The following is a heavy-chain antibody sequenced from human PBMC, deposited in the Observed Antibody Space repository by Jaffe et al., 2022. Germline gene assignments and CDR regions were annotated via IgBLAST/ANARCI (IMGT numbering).Heavy chain of an antibody. V-gene: IGHV3-66*02. J-gene: IGHJ3*02. D-gene: IGHD6-13*01. CDR2: IYSGGST. Sequence: EVQLVESGGGLVQPGGSLRLSCAASGFTVSSNYMSWVRQAPGKGLEWVSVIYSGGSTYYADSVKGRFTISRDNSKNTLYLQMNSLRAEDTAVYYCARDSPGRSSSFDIWGQGTMVTVSS. CDR1: GFTVSSNY. CDR3: ARDSPGRSSSFDI.